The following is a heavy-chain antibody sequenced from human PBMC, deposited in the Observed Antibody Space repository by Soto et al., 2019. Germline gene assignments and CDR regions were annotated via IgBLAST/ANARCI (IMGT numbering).Heavy chain of an antibody. V-gene: IGHV3-49*03. CDR2: IRSKAYGGTT. Sequence: GGSLRLSCTASGFTFGDYAMSWFRQAPGKGLEWVGFIRSKAYGGTTEYAASVKGRFTISRDDSKSIAYLQMNSLKTEDTAVYYCTRDPMVRGVIPDYWGQGTLVTVSS. D-gene: IGHD3-10*01. CDR1: GFTFGDYA. J-gene: IGHJ4*02. CDR3: TRDPMVRGVIPDY.